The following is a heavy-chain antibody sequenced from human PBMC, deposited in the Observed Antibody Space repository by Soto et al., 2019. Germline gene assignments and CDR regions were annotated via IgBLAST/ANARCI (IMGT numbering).Heavy chain of an antibody. J-gene: IGHJ4*02. CDR2: IYYSGST. D-gene: IGHD3-10*01. CDR1: GGSISSGDYY. Sequence: SETLSLTCTVSGGSISSGDYYWGWIRQPPGKGLEWIGYIYYSGSTYYNPSLKSRVTISADTSKNQFSLKLSSVTAADTAVYYCCRPLRRGPPFDYWGQGPLVTVSS. CDR3: CRPLRRGPPFDY. V-gene: IGHV4-30-4*08.